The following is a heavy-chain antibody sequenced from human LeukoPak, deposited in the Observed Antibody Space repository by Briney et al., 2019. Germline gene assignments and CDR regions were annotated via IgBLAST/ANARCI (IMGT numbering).Heavy chain of an antibody. CDR2: ISAYNGNT. J-gene: IGHJ6*03. Sequence: GASVKVSCKTSGYTFSNYAIHWVRQAPGQGLEWMGWISAYNGNTNYAQKLQGRVTMTTDTSTSTAYMELRSLRSDDTAVYYCARDRCSGGSCYSGYMDVWGKGTTVTVSS. CDR1: GYTFSNYA. D-gene: IGHD2-15*01. CDR3: ARDRCSGGSCYSGYMDV. V-gene: IGHV1-18*01.